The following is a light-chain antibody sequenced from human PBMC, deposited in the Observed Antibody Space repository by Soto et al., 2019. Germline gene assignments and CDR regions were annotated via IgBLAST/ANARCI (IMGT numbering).Light chain of an antibody. V-gene: IGLV2-14*01. CDR1: SDDVGGYGF. CDR3: SSYTTTNTL. J-gene: IGLJ2*01. CDR2: DVN. Sequence: QSVLTQPASVSGSPGQSITISCTGTSDDVGGYGFVSWYQHHPGKAPKLIIYDVNNRPSGVSDRFSVSKSGNTASLTISGLQAEDEADYYCSSYTTTNTLFGGGTKVTVL.